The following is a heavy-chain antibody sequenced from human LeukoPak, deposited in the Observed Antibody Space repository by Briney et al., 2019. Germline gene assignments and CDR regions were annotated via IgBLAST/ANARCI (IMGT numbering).Heavy chain of an antibody. CDR1: GFTFSGSR. D-gene: IGHD3-22*01. Sequence: PGGSLKLSCAASGFTFSGSRMHWVRQASGKGLEWVGRITNKANSYATAYADSVKGRFTISRDESKNTAYLQMNSLKTEDSAVYYCTRASLVGDSSGYYAFDFWGQGTLVTVSS. V-gene: IGHV3-73*01. CDR2: ITNKANSYAT. J-gene: IGHJ4*02. CDR3: TRASLVGDSSGYYAFDF.